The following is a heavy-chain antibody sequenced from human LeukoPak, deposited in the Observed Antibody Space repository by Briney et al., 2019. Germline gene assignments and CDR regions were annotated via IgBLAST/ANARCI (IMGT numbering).Heavy chain of an antibody. CDR1: GFTFSSYA. CDR2: ISYDGSNK. CDR3: ARADVSRSGWLGYFDY. D-gene: IGHD6-19*01. J-gene: IGHJ4*02. Sequence: PGRSLRLSCAASGFTFSSYAMPWVRQAPGKGLEWVAAISYDGSNKYYADSVKGRFTISRDNSKNTLYLQMNTLRAEDTAVYYCARADVSRSGWLGYFDYWGQGTLVTVSS. V-gene: IGHV3-30*01.